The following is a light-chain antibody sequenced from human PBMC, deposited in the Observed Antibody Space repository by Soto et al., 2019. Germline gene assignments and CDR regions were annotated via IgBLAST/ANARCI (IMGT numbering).Light chain of an antibody. J-gene: IGKJ1*01. CDR3: QQYSTSPWT. Sequence: EIVLRQSPGTLSLSPGERATLSCRASQSVNSNYLAWYQQKPGQAPRVLIYGASTRATGTPDRLSGSGSGTDFTLTISRLEPEDFAVYYCQQYSTSPWTFGQGTKVDIK. V-gene: IGKV3-20*01. CDR2: GAS. CDR1: QSVNSNY.